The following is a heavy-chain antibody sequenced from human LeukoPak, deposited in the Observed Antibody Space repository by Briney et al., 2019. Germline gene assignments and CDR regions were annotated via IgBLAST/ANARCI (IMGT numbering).Heavy chain of an antibody. J-gene: IGHJ4*02. CDR3: ARASPYCSSTSCYTSYFDY. CDR1: GFTFSDYY. V-gene: IGHV3-11*04. Sequence: GGSLRLSCAASGFTFSDYYMSWIRQAPGKGLEWISYISSSGSSIYYADSVKGRFTISRDNTKNSLYLQMNSLRAEDTAVYYCARASPYCSSTSCYTSYFDYWGQGTLVTVSS. CDR2: ISSSGSSI. D-gene: IGHD2-2*02.